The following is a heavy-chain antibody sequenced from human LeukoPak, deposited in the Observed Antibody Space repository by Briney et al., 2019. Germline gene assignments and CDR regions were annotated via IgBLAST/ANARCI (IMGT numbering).Heavy chain of an antibody. D-gene: IGHD4-17*01. CDR1: GGSLSRVY. CDR3: ARHGGGTVTTLLY. Sequence: SETLSLTCAVSGGSLSRVYWGWIRQPPRKRLGWIGYIYYSGSPNYNPSLKSRVTRSVDTSKNPSSLKLSSVTAADTAVYYCARHGGGTVTTLLYWGQGTLVTVSS. CDR2: IYYSGSP. J-gene: IGHJ4*02. V-gene: IGHV4-59*08.